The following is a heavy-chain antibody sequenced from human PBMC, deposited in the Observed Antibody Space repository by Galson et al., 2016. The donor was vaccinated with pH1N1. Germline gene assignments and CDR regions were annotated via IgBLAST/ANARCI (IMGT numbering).Heavy chain of an antibody. J-gene: IGHJ4*02. V-gene: IGHV3-7*05. CDR2: INGNGNEK. D-gene: IGHD3-3*01. Sequence: SLRLSCAVSEFTFSRYWMTWVRRAPGIGLEWVANINGNGNEKSYVDSVKGRFTISRDNAKNSLYLQMNSLRAEDTAVYYGARDLRGANSIFGYWGQGTLVTVSA. CDR1: EFTFSRYW. CDR3: ARDLRGANSIFGY.